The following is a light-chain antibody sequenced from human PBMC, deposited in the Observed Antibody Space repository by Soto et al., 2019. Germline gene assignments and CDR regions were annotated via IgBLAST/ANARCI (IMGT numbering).Light chain of an antibody. V-gene: IGKV3-20*01. CDR2: GAS. Sequence: ESVLTQSPVALSFSPDETATLSCSASQRVSNNYLAWYQQHPGQAPRLLIYGASNRATGIPDRFSGSGSGTDFTLTISRLEPEDFAVYYCQQYGSSGTFGQGTKVDIK. J-gene: IGKJ1*01. CDR1: QRVSNNY. CDR3: QQYGSSGT.